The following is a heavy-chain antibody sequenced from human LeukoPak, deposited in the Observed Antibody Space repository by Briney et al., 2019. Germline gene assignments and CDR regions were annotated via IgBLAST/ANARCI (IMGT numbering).Heavy chain of an antibody. D-gene: IGHD3-22*01. CDR3: ARDYYDSSGYSHDAFDI. J-gene: IGHJ3*02. Sequence: GASVKVSCKASGYTFTSYGISWVRQAPGQGLEWMGWISAYNGNTNYAQKFQGRVTMTTDTSTSTAYMELRSLRSDDTAVYYCARDYYDSSGYSHDAFDIWGQGTMVTVSS. V-gene: IGHV1-18*01. CDR1: GYTFTSYG. CDR2: ISAYNGNT.